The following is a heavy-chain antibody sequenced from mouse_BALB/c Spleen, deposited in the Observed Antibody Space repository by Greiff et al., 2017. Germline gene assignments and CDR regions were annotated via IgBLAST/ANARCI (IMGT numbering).Heavy chain of an antibody. J-gene: IGHJ1*01. CDR1: GYSITSCYS. V-gene: IGHV3-1*02. D-gene: IGHD2-10*01. CDR2: IHYSGST. CDR3: AASYYGNPFDV. Sequence: VQLQQSGPDLVKPSQSLSLTCTVTGYSITSCYSWHWIRQFPGNKLEWMGYIHYSGSTNYNPSLKSRISITRDTSKNQFFLQLNSVTTEDTATYYCAASYYGNPFDVWGAGTTVTVSS.